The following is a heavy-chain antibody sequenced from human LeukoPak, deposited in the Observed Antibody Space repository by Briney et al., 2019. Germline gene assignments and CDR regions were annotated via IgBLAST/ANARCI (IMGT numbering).Heavy chain of an antibody. Sequence: GGSLRLSCAASGFTFSSYGMHWVRQAPGKGLEWVAVISYDGSNKYYADSVKGRFTISRDNSKNTLYLQMNSLRAEDTAVYYCASDFSTVTTPTGDYWGQGTLVTVSS. V-gene: IGHV3-30*03. J-gene: IGHJ4*02. CDR3: ASDFSTVTTPTGDY. CDR2: ISYDGSNK. CDR1: GFTFSSYG. D-gene: IGHD4-17*01.